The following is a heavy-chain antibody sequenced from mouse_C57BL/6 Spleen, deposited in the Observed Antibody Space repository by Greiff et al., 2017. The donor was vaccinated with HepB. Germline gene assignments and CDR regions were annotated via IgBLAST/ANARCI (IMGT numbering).Heavy chain of an antibody. D-gene: IGHD6-1*01. CDR1: GYTFTSYW. V-gene: IGHV1-59*01. CDR3: ARSAPAWFAY. J-gene: IGHJ3*01. Sequence: QVQLQQPGAELVRPGTSVKLSCKASGYTFTSYWMHWVKQRPGQGLEWIGVIDPSDSYTNYNQKFKGKATLTADTSSNTAYMQLSSLTTEDSAIYYCARSAPAWFAYWGQGTLVTVSA. CDR2: IDPSDSYT.